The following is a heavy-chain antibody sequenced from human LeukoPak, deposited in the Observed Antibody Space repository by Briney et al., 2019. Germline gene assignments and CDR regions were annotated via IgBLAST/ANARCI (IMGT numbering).Heavy chain of an antibody. CDR1: GYTFTGYF. Sequence: ASVKVSCKASGYTFTGYFIHWVRQAPGQGLEWMGWIDPNSGGTNYAQKFQGRVTMTRDTSISTAYMELSRLRSDDTAVYYCASVMALKGTYYWGQGTLLTVSS. V-gene: IGHV1-2*02. J-gene: IGHJ4*02. CDR3: ASVMALKGTYY. CDR2: IDPNSGGT. D-gene: IGHD2-8*01.